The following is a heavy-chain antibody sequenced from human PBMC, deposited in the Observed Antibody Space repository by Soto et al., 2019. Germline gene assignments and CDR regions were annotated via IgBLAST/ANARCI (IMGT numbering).Heavy chain of an antibody. CDR3: ATAPGNERLDY. J-gene: IGHJ4*02. CDR2: IYHSGDT. D-gene: IGHD1-1*01. CDR1: GAYVNTGGYY. V-gene: IGHV4-31*03. Sequence: QVQLQESGPGLVKPSQTLSLTCTVSGAYVNTGGYYWSWVRQYPGKGLEWIGYIYHSGDTYYNPSLKRRLTISVDTSKNHFSLSLSSVTVADTAVYYCATAPGNERLDYWGQGTLVIVSS.